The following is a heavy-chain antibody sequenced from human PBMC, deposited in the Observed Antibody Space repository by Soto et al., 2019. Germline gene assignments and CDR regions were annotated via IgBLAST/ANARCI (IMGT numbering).Heavy chain of an antibody. J-gene: IGHJ3*02. D-gene: IGHD1-26*01. Sequence: EVQLVESGGGLVKPGGSLRLSCAASGFTFSNAWMNWVRQAPGKGLEWVGRIKSKTDGGTTDYAAPVKGRSTISRDDSKNTLYLQMNSLKTEDTAVYYCTTRVGATDDAFDIWGQGTMVTVSS. CDR1: GFTFSNAW. CDR3: TTRVGATDDAFDI. CDR2: IKSKTDGGTT. V-gene: IGHV3-15*07.